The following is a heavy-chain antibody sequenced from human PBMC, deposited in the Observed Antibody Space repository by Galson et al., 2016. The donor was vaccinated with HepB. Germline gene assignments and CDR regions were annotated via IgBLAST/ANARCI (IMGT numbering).Heavy chain of an antibody. D-gene: IGHD7-27*01. Sequence: SLRLSCAASGFTFSSHWMHWVRQAPGKGLVWVSRINTVGTTTTYADSVKGRFTISRDNAKNTLYLQMDDLRAEDTAVYYCARDHSLAETGPPFDCWGQGALVTVSS. V-gene: IGHV3-74*01. CDR1: GFTFSSHW. CDR3: ARDHSLAETGPPFDC. CDR2: INTVGTTT. J-gene: IGHJ4*02.